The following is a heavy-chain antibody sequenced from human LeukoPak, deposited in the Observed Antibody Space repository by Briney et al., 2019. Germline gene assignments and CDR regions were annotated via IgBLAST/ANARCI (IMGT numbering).Heavy chain of an antibody. V-gene: IGHV1-69*13. D-gene: IGHD5-18*01. J-gene: IGHJ4*02. CDR2: IIPIFGTA. Sequence: SVKVSCKASGGTFSSYAISWVRQAPGQGLEWMGGIIPIFGTANYAQKFQGRVTITADESTSTAYMELSSLRSEDTAVYYCARPRGYSYGLDYWGQGTLVTVSS. CDR1: GGTFSSYA. CDR3: ARPRGYSYGLDY.